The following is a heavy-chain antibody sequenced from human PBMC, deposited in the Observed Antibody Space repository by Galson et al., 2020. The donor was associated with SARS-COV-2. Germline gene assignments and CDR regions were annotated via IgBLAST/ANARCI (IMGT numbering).Heavy chain of an antibody. Sequence: SETLSLTCAVSGGSISSSNWQSWIRQPPGQGLAWKGEINHSGSTNYNPSLKSRVTISVDKSKNQFSLKLSSVTAADTAVYYCARVPGITGTSAFDPWCQGTLVTVSS. J-gene: IGHJ5*02. V-gene: IGHV4-4*02. D-gene: IGHD1-7*01. CDR1: GGSISSSNW. CDR2: INHSGST. CDR3: ARVPGITGTSAFDP.